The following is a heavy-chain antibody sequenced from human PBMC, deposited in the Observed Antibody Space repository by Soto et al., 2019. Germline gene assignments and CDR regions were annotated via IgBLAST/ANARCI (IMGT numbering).Heavy chain of an antibody. D-gene: IGHD2-2*02. J-gene: IGHJ6*02. V-gene: IGHV4-30-2*01. CDR2: IYHSGST. CDR1: GGSISSGGYS. Sequence: SETLSLTCAVSGGSISSGGYSWSWIRQPPGKGLEWIGYIYHSGSTYYNPSLKSRVTISVDRSKNQFSLKLSSVTAADTAVYYCARDVHTPYYYYGMDVWGQGTTVTVSS. CDR3: ARDVHTPYYYYGMDV.